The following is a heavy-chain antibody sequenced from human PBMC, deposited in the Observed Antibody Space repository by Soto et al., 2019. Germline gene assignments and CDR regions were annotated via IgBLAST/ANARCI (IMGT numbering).Heavy chain of an antibody. CDR3: ARHGRGVGARPLDY. CDR1: GFSLSNARMG. J-gene: IGHJ4*02. D-gene: IGHD1-26*01. Sequence: QVTLKESGPVLVKPTETLTLTCTVSGFSLSNARMGVSWIRQPPGKALEWLAHIFSNDEKSHSTSLKSRLTISKDTSKSQVVLTMTNMDPVDTATYCCARHGRGVGARPLDYWGQGTLVTVSS. CDR2: IFSNDEK. V-gene: IGHV2-26*01.